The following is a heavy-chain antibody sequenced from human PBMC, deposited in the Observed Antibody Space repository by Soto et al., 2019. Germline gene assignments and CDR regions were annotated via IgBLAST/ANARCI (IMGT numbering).Heavy chain of an antibody. D-gene: IGHD3-10*01. CDR3: ARGDGSENQYDYFDF. V-gene: IGHV1-3*01. Sequence: KPRGASVKVSCKASGYTFTKFGLHWVSQAPGQSLEWMGWINAGKGNTQYSHSFQGRVTITTDTSATTVYMELSSLIFEDTAVYYCARGDGSENQYDYFDFWGQGTPVTVSS. CDR1: GYTFTKFG. CDR2: INAGKGNT. J-gene: IGHJ4*02.